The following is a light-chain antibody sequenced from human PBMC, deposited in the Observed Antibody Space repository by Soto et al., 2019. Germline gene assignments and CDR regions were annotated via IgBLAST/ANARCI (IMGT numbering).Light chain of an antibody. V-gene: IGKV3-20*01. Sequence: ERVMTQSPATLSLSPGEGATLSCRASQSIGNYLAWYQQKPGQAPRLLIYATSNRATGIPARFSGSGSGTDFTLTISRLEPEDFAVYYCQQYGSSPLTFGGGTKVDIK. CDR3: QQYGSSPLT. J-gene: IGKJ4*01. CDR2: ATS. CDR1: QSIGNY.